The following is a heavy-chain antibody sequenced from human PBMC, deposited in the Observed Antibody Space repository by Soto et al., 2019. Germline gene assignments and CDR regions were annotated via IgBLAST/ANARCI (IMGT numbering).Heavy chain of an antibody. D-gene: IGHD2-15*01. Sequence: GGSLRLSCAASGFTFSNAWMNWVRQAPGKGLEWVGRIKSKTDGGTTDYAAPVKGRFTISRDDSKNTLYLQMNSLKTEDTAVYYCTTDRGGYCSGGSCPPLYYYYYGMDVWGQGTTVTVSS. CDR2: IKSKTDGGTT. V-gene: IGHV3-15*07. CDR3: TTDRGGYCSGGSCPPLYYYYYGMDV. J-gene: IGHJ6*02. CDR1: GFTFSNAW.